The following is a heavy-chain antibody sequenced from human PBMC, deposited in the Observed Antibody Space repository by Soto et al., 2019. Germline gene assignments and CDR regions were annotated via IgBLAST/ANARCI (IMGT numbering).Heavy chain of an antibody. V-gene: IGHV4-30-4*01. Sequence: QVQLQESGPGLVKPSQTLSLTCTVSGGSISSGDYYWSWIRQPPGKGLEWIRYIYYSGSTYYNPSLKSRFTISVDTSKNQFALKLSSVTAADTAVYYCARDVRGSYFDYWGQGTLVTVSS. CDR3: ARDVRGSYFDY. CDR1: GGSISSGDYY. CDR2: IYYSGST. D-gene: IGHD3-16*01. J-gene: IGHJ4*02.